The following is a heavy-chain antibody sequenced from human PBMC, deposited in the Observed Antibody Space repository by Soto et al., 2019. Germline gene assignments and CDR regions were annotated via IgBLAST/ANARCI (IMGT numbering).Heavy chain of an antibody. CDR1: GGSISSSSYY. Sequence: ASETLSLTCTVSGGSISSSSYYWGWIRQPPGKGLEWIGSIYYSGSTYYNPSLKSRVTISVDTSKNQFSLKLSSVTAADTAVYYCARHGSSVTTPRPYYYYYYMDVWGKGTTVTVSS. V-gene: IGHV4-39*01. D-gene: IGHD4-4*01. J-gene: IGHJ6*03. CDR2: IYYSGST. CDR3: ARHGSSVTTPRPYYYYYYMDV.